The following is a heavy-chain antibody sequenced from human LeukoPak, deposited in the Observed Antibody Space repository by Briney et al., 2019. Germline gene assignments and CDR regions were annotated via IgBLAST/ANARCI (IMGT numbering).Heavy chain of an antibody. Sequence: SETLSLTCTVSGGSLSSGDYYWSWIRQPPGRGVEWIGYIYYSGSTYYNPSLKSRVTISVDTSKNQFSLKLSSVTAADTAVYYCARVGWDYDSRPDYFVYWGQGTLVTVSS. J-gene: IGHJ4*02. CDR2: IYYSGST. CDR1: GGSLSSGDYY. CDR3: ARVGWDYDSRPDYFVY. D-gene: IGHD3-22*01. V-gene: IGHV4-30-4*01.